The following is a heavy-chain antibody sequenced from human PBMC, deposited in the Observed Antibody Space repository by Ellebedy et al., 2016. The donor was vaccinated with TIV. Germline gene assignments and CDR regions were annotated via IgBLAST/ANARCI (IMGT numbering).Heavy chain of an antibody. Sequence: PGGSLRLSCAASGFTVSNNYMSWVRQAPGKGLEWVSVIYSGGNTYYADSVKGRFTISRDNSKNTLYLQMNSLRVDDSAVYYCARGPGIAVAKGYFDYWGQGALVTVSS. CDR1: GFTVSNNY. CDR2: IYSGGNT. J-gene: IGHJ4*02. CDR3: ARGPGIAVAKGYFDY. D-gene: IGHD6-19*01. V-gene: IGHV3-53*01.